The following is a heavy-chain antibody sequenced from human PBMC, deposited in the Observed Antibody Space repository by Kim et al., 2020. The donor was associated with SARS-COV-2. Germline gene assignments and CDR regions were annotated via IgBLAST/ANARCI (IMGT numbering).Heavy chain of an antibody. J-gene: IGHJ4*02. D-gene: IGHD3-10*01. CDR3: ATYSITMVRGVNYFDY. V-gene: IGHV1-18*01. Sequence: ASVKVSCKASGYTFTSYGISWVRQAPGQGLEWMGWISAYNGNTNYAQKLQGRVTMTTDTSTSTAYMELRSLRSDDTAVYYCATYSITMVRGVNYFDYWGQGTLVTVSS. CDR2: ISAYNGNT. CDR1: GYTFTSYG.